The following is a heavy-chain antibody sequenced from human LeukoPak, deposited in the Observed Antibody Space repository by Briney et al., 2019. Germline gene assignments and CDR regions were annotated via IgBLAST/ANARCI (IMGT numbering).Heavy chain of an antibody. Sequence: GGSLRLSCAASGFTFSTYTMNWVRQAPGEELEWVSGVGGDGRITHYADSVKGRFTISRDNSKNTLYLQMSSLRAEDTAVYYCAKDRVPDGVWSFDYWGQGSLVIVSS. D-gene: IGHD2-8*02. CDR2: VGGDGRIT. V-gene: IGHV3-23*01. CDR3: AKDRVPDGVWSFDY. CDR1: GFTFSTYT. J-gene: IGHJ4*02.